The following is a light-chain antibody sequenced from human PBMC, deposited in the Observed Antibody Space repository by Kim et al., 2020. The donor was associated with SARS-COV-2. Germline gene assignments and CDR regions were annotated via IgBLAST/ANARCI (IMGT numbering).Light chain of an antibody. CDR2: LVS. CDR1: QSLLQSNGFHF. V-gene: IGKV2-28*01. Sequence: DIVMTQSPLSLPVSPGEPASISCRSSQSLLQSNGFHFLHWYLQKPGLSPQLLISLVSNRAPGVPDRFSGSGSGTDFTLEISRVEAEDGGIYYCMQDLQIPYTFGLVTKLEI. J-gene: IGKJ2*01. CDR3: MQDLQIPYT.